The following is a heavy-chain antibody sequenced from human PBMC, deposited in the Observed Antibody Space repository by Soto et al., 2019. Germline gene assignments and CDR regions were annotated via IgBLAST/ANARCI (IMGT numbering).Heavy chain of an antibody. CDR1: NASISSRKW. J-gene: IGHJ3*02. D-gene: IGHD3-10*01. V-gene: IGHV4-4*02. CDR2: ISHSGSI. CDR3: ASKFGELLADAFDI. Sequence: QVQLQESGPGLVKPSGTLSLTCTVSNASISSRKWWTWVRQTPGKGLEWIGEISHSGSINHNPSLKSRVTMSVVKSNNQFSLKMNAVTAADTAVYYCASKFGELLADAFDIWGQGTVVTVSS.